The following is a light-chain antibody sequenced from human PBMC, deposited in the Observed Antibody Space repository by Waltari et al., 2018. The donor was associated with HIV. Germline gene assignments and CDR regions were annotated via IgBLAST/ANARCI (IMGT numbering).Light chain of an antibody. CDR1: RSDVGAYKY. Sequence: QSALTQPRSVSGSPGQSVTISCTGTRSDVGAYKYVSWYQQYTDKAPTLIIYDVSERPSGVPDRFSGSKSGNTASLTISGLQPEDEADYYCCLYTGSYVFGTGSKVTVL. CDR3: CLYTGSYV. V-gene: IGLV2-11*02. CDR2: DVS. J-gene: IGLJ1*01.